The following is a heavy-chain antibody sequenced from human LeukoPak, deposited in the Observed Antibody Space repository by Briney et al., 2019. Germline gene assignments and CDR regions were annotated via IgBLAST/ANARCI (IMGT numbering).Heavy chain of an antibody. Sequence: PGGSLRLSCAAFGFTFSSYSMNWVRQAPGKGLEWVSSISSSSSYIYYADSVKGRFTISRDNAKNSLYLQMNSLRAEDTAVYYCARDPRWGYSYGYIYWGQGTLVTVSS. V-gene: IGHV3-21*01. J-gene: IGHJ4*02. CDR1: GFTFSSYS. D-gene: IGHD5-18*01. CDR2: ISSSSSYI. CDR3: ARDPRWGYSYGYIY.